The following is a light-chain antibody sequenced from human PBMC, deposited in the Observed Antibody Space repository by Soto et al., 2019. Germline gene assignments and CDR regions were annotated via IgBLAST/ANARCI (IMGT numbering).Light chain of an antibody. CDR1: STDVGGYNY. CDR3: SSYSDTNICV. CDR2: EVS. V-gene: IGLV2-14*01. J-gene: IGLJ1*01. Sequence: QSVLAQPSSVSGSPGQSITISCTGTSTDVGGYNYVSWYQHHPGKGPKLIIYEVSNRPSGVSDRFSGSKSGNKASLIISNLEAEDESDYYCSSYSDTNICVFGTGTKVTVL.